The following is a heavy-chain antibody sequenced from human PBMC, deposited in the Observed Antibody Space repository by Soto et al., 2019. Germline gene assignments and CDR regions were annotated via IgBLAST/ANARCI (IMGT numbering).Heavy chain of an antibody. CDR3: AKGAQAAAVLDH. CDR2: ISFDGKNR. CDR1: GFTFSLYG. Sequence: GGSLRLSCTTSGFTFSLYGMHLVRQAPGKGLEWLAVISFDGKNRYYADSVKGRFTVSRDNSKTTLFLQMSNLRADDTAVYFCAKGAQAAAVLDHWGQGALVTVSS. V-gene: IGHV3-30*18. D-gene: IGHD6-25*01. J-gene: IGHJ4*02.